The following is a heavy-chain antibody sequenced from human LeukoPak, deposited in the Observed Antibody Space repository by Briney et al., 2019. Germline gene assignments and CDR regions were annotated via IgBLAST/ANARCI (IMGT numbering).Heavy chain of an antibody. Sequence: ASVPISCKASGYTFTNYFIHCVRQAPGQGLEWMGWINPISGGTNYAQKFQGRVTMTRDTYISTVYIELSRLRSDDTAVYYCAREGIVATPDFYYYYGMDVWGQGTTVSVSS. CDR2: INPISGGT. CDR3: AREGIVATPDFYYYYGMDV. D-gene: IGHD5-12*01. CDR1: GYTFTNYF. V-gene: IGHV1-2*02. J-gene: IGHJ6*02.